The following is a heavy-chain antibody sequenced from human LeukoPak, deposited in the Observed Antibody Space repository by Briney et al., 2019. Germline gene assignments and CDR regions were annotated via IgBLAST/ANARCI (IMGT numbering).Heavy chain of an antibody. CDR3: ATEPSRSYSFDHLDF. CDR1: GGTFNNYA. V-gene: IGHV1-69*04. CDR2: VVPMFGIR. J-gene: IGHJ4*02. D-gene: IGHD5-12*01. Sequence: AASVKVSFKTSGGTFNNYAISWVRQAPGQGLEWMGRVVPMFGIRNYPQTFRGRVNITADKATNTVYMELRSLRAEDTAIYYCATEPSRSYSFDHLDFWGLGTPVTVSS.